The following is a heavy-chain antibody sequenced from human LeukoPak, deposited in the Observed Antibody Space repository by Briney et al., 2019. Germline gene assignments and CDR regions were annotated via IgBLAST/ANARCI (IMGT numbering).Heavy chain of an antibody. J-gene: IGHJ4*02. Sequence: PSETLSLTCTVSGGSISSYYWSWIRQPPGKGLEWIGYIYYNGSPPYNPSLKSRVTISMDTSKNQFSLKLSSVTAADTAVYYCSRHPDSWGQGTLVTISS. CDR2: IYYNGSP. CDR3: SRHPDS. CDR1: GGSISSYY. V-gene: IGHV4-59*08.